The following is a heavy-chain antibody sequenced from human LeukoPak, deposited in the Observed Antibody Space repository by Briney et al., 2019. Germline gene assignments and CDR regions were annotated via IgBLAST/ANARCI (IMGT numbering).Heavy chain of an antibody. D-gene: IGHD1-14*01. CDR3: ATETIGRHYDY. V-gene: IGHV3-21*01. CDR2: IGPTGTDR. Sequence: PGGSLRLSCAASGFTFSSCGFNWVRQAPGTGLEWVSSIGPTGTDRYYADSVRGRFTISRDNAKNSMYLQMDSLRDEDTAVYYCATETIGRHYDYWGQGTLLTLSS. J-gene: IGHJ4*02. CDR1: GFTFSSCG.